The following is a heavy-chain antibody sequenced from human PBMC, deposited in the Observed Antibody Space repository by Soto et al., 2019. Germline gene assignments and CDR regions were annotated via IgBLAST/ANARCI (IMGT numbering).Heavy chain of an antibody. CDR2: IYYSGST. CDR1: GGSVSSGSYY. Sequence: SETLSLTCTVSGGSVSSGSYYWSWIRQPPGKGLEWIGYIYYSGSTNYNPSLKSRVTISVDTSRNQFSLKLSSVTAADTAVYYCARGRGYSSSRNWFDPWGQGTLVTVSS. J-gene: IGHJ5*02. D-gene: IGHD6-13*01. CDR3: ARGRGYSSSRNWFDP. V-gene: IGHV4-61*01.